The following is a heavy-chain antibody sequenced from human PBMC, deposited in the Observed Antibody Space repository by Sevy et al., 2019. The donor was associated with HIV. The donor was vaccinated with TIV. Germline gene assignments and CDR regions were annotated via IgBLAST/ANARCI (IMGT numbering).Heavy chain of an antibody. Sequence: GGSLRLSCAASGFTFSNAWMSWVRQAPGKGLEWVGRIKSKTDGGTTDYAAPVKGRFTISRDDSKNTRYLQMNSLKTEDTAVYYCTTANYYDSSGYSFDYWGQGTLVTVSS. CDR1: GFTFSNAW. CDR3: TTANYYDSSGYSFDY. J-gene: IGHJ4*02. CDR2: IKSKTDGGTT. V-gene: IGHV3-15*01. D-gene: IGHD3-22*01.